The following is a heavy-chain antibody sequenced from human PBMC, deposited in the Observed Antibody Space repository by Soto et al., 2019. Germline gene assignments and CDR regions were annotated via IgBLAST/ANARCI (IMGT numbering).Heavy chain of an antibody. V-gene: IGHV4-34*01. CDR1: GGFVSSGSYY. Sequence: QVQLQQWGAGLLKPSETLSLTCAVYGGFVSSGSYYWSWIRQPPGKGLEWVGEMSHSGGTHFNQSLKSLDTLSVDTSKNQFSPKMSSVTAADTALYYCARVERGTATTVVDAFDIWGPGTMVTVSS. D-gene: IGHD1-1*01. J-gene: IGHJ3*02. CDR3: ARVERGTATTVVDAFDI. CDR2: MSHSGGT.